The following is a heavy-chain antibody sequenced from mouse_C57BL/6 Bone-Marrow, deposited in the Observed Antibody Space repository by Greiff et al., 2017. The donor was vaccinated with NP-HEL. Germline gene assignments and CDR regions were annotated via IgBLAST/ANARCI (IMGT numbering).Heavy chain of an antibody. V-gene: IGHV1-78*01. J-gene: IGHJ2*01. D-gene: IGHD1-1*01. CDR1: GYTFTDHT. CDR2: IYPRDGST. Sequence: VQGVESDAELVKPGASVKISCKVSGYTFTDHTIHWMKQRPEQGLEWIGYIYPRDGSTKYNEKFKGKATLTADKSSSTAYMQLNSLTSEDSAVYFCARVGYYGSSHFDCWGQGTTLTVSS. CDR3: ARVGYYGSSHFDC.